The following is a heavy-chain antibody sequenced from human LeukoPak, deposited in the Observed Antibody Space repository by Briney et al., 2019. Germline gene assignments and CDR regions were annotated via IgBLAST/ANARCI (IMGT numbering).Heavy chain of an antibody. CDR1: GFTFGNYA. Sequence: GSLRLSCAASGFTFGNYAMNWVRQAPGKGLDYVSSISGSGDNTYYADSVKGRFTISRDNSKNTLYLQMNSLRAEDTAVYYCAKGPLNCGGDCYPSYIWFAPWGQGTLVTVSS. D-gene: IGHD2-21*01. CDR3: AKGPLNCGGDCYPSYIWFAP. J-gene: IGHJ5*02. V-gene: IGHV3-23*01. CDR2: ISGSGDNT.